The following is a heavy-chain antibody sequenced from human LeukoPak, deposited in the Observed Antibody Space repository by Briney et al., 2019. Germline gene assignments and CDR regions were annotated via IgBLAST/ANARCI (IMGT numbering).Heavy chain of an antibody. CDR3: AREAMYTAMARPIDY. Sequence: SVKVSCKASGGTFSSYAISWVRQAPGQGLEWMGRIIPIFGTANYAQKFQGRVTITTDESTSTAYMELSSLRSEDTAVYCCAREAMYTAMARPIDYWGQGTLVTVSS. D-gene: IGHD5-18*01. V-gene: IGHV1-69*05. CDR1: GGTFSSYA. J-gene: IGHJ4*02. CDR2: IIPIFGTA.